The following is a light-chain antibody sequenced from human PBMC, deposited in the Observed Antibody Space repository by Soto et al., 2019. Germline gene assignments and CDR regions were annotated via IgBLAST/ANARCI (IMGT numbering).Light chain of an antibody. CDR1: SSDVGGYNY. CDR3: SSFAGNNHVV. CDR2: EVS. Sequence: QSALPQPPSASGSPGQSVTISCTGTSSDVGGYNYVSWYQQHPGKAPKLMISEVSKRPSGVPDRFSGSKSGNTASLTVSGLQAEDEADYYCSSFAGNNHVVFGGGTKLTVL. V-gene: IGLV2-8*01. J-gene: IGLJ2*01.